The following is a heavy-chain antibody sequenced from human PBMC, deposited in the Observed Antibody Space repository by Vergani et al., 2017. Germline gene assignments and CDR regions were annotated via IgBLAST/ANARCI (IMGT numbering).Heavy chain of an antibody. D-gene: IGHD1-1*01. J-gene: IGHJ4*02. CDR2: IYYSGST. CDR1: GGSISSYY. Sequence: QVQLQESGPGLVKPSETLSLTCTVSGGSISSYYWSWIRQPPGKGLEWIGYIYYSGSTNYNPSLMSRVTISVDTSKNQFPLKLSSVTAADTAVYYCARDSGTSRSIDYWGQGTLVTVSS. V-gene: IGHV4-59*01. CDR3: ARDSGTSRSIDY.